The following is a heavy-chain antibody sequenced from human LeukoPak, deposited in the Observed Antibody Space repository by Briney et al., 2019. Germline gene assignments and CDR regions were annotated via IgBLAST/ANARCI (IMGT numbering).Heavy chain of an antibody. J-gene: IGHJ5*02. CDR3: ARHEYSGSYYGLSWFDP. V-gene: IGHV4-39*01. D-gene: IGHD1-26*01. CDR2: IYYSGST. Sequence: SETLSLTCTVSGSSISSSGYYWGWIRQPPGKGLEWIASIYYSGSTYYNPSLKSRVTISVDTSKNQLSLKLSSLTAADTAVYYCARHEYSGSYYGLSWFDPWGQGTLVTVSS. CDR1: GSSISSSGYY.